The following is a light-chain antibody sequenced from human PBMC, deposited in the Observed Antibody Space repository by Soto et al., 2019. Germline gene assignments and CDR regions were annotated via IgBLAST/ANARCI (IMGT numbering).Light chain of an antibody. CDR3: CSYAGSSTWV. V-gene: IGLV2-11*01. CDR2: DVS. Sequence: QSALTQPRSVSGSPGQSVTISCTGTSSDVGGYNYVSWYQQHPGKAPKLIIYDVSKRPSGVPDRFSGSKSGYTASLTISGLQAEDEADYYCCSYAGSSTWVFGGGTKLTVL. J-gene: IGLJ3*02. CDR1: SSDVGGYNY.